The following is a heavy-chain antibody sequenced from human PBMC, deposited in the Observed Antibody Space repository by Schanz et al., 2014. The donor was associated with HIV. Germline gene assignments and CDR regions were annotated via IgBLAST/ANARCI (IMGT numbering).Heavy chain of an antibody. V-gene: IGHV3-30*03. D-gene: IGHD2-8*01. Sequence: QEQLVESGGGVVQPGRSLRLSCVASGFNFNSYGMHWVRQAPGKGLEWVAVISYDGTKKHYADSVKGRFTISRDNAKNSLYLQMNSLRAEDTAVYYCARERYCTNGVCRVYGMGVWGQGATVTVSS. CDR3: ARERYCTNGVCRVYGMGV. J-gene: IGHJ6*02. CDR1: GFNFNSYG. CDR2: ISYDGTKK.